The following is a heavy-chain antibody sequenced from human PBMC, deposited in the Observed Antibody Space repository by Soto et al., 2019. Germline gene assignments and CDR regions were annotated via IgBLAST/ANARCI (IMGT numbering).Heavy chain of an antibody. CDR2: IYWDDDK. Sequence: SGPTLVNPTQTLTLTCTFSGFSLSTSGVGVGWIRQPPGKALEWLALIYWDDDKRYSPSLKSRLTITKDTSKNQVVLTMTNMDPVDTDKYYCANSYDILTGYHSRRKAMAVRGQGLTVTVSS. D-gene: IGHD3-9*01. J-gene: IGHJ6*02. CDR3: ANSYDILTGYHSRRKAMAV. V-gene: IGHV2-5*02. CDR1: GFSLSTSGVG.